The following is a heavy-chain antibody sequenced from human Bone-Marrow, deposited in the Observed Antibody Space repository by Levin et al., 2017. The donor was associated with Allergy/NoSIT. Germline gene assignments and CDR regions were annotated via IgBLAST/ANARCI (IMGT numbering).Heavy chain of an antibody. D-gene: IGHD3-16*01. CDR2: IAWNSGSL. CDR1: GFIFENYA. V-gene: IGHV3-9*01. CDR3: TKAGDGDYVTGHFDS. Sequence: SCAASGFIFENYALHWVRQAPGKGLEWVSGIAWNSGSLGQSVSVKGRFTISRDNAKNSLYLQMDSLRPEDTALYFCTKAGDGDYVTGHFDSWGQGTLVTVSS. J-gene: IGHJ4*02.